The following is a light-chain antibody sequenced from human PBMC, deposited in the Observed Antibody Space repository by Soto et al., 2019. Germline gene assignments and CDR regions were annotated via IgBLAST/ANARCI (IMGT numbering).Light chain of an antibody. J-gene: IGKJ5*01. CDR3: QQYNNWPPT. V-gene: IGKV3-15*01. Sequence: EIVMTQSPATLSVSPGERATLSCRASQSVSSNLAWYQQKPGQAPRLLIYGASTRATGIPARFSGGRSGTEFTLTISSLQSEDFAVYYCQQYNNWPPTFGQGTRLEMK. CDR2: GAS. CDR1: QSVSSN.